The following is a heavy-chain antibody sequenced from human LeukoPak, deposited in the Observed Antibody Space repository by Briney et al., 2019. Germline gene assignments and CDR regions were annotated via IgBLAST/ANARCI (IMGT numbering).Heavy chain of an antibody. D-gene: IGHD6-13*01. CDR2: IYHSGYT. V-gene: IGHV4-4*02. CDR1: GVSISTSNW. J-gene: IGHJ6*02. CDR3: ARDDSVSYSSSWYYYYYGMDV. Sequence: SETLSLTCAVSGVSISTSNWWSWIRQPPGKGLEWIGEIYHSGYTNHNPSLKSRVTMSVDKSKNQFSLKLSSVTAADTAVYYCARDDSVSYSSSWYYYYYGMDVWGQGTTVTVSS.